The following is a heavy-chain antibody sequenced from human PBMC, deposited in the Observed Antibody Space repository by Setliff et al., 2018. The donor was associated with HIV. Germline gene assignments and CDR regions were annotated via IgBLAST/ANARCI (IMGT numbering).Heavy chain of an antibody. CDR1: GGSISSSGDY. CDR3: ARDSANGKTANLNYLDV. Sequence: LSLTCSVSGGSISSSGDYWSWVRQHPGKGLEWIGYIYYTGSTYSNPSLQSRVRISVDTSKNQFSLRLSSVTAADTAIYYCARDSANGKTANLNYLDVWGKGTTVTVSS. V-gene: IGHV4-31*03. D-gene: IGHD2-8*01. J-gene: IGHJ6*03. CDR2: IYYTGST.